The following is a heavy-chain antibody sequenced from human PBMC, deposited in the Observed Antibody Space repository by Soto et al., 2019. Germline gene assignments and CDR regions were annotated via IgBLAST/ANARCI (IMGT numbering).Heavy chain of an antibody. CDR2: INPANGVT. V-gene: IGHV1-3*01. J-gene: IGHJ4*02. Sequence: GASVKVSCKTSGYTFTTIFLHWLRQAPGQRLEWMGWINPANGVTMYSQKFLGRVSNTRDTSATTAYMELTSLTSDDTAVYYCARSPTFRCFDYWGQGTLVTVSS. CDR1: GYTFTTIF. D-gene: IGHD3-3*02. CDR3: ARSPTFRCFDY.